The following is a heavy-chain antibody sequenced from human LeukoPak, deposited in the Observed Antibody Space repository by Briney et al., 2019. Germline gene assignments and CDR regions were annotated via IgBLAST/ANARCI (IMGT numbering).Heavy chain of an antibody. D-gene: IGHD3-16*01. Sequence: PSETLSLTCAVYGGSFSGYYWSWIRQPPGKGLEWIGEINHSGSTNYNPSPKSRVTISVDTSRNQFSLKLSSVTAADTAVYYCARGPPARRGYFDYWGQGTLVTVSS. J-gene: IGHJ4*02. CDR3: ARGPPARRGYFDY. CDR2: INHSGST. V-gene: IGHV4-34*01. CDR1: GGSFSGYY.